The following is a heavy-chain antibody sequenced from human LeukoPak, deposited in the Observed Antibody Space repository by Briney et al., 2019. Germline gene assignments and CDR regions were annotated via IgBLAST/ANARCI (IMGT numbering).Heavy chain of an antibody. J-gene: IGHJ4*02. CDR3: ARLAVAGTDY. D-gene: IGHD6-19*01. Sequence: GGSLRLSCAASGFTFSSYSMNWVRQAPAKGLEWVSSISSSSSYIYYADSVKGRFTISRDNAKNSLYLQMNSLRAEDTAVYYCARLAVAGTDYWGQGTLVTVSS. CDR2: ISSSSSYI. V-gene: IGHV3-21*01. CDR1: GFTFSSYS.